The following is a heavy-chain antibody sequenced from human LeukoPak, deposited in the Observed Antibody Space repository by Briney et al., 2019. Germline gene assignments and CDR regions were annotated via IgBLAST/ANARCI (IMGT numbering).Heavy chain of an antibody. CDR1: GFTFSSYA. Sequence: GGSLRLSCAASGFTFSSYAMSWVRQVPGKGLEWVSGIGGSGGSTYYADSVKGRFTISRDNSKNTLYLQMSSLRAEDTAVYYCAKGTGYSSGWYTSWGQGTLVTVSS. D-gene: IGHD6-19*01. CDR2: IGGSGGST. V-gene: IGHV3-23*01. CDR3: AKGTGYSSGWYTS. J-gene: IGHJ4*02.